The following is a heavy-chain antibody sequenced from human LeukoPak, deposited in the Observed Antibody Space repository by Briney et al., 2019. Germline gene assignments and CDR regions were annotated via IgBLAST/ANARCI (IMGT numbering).Heavy chain of an antibody. D-gene: IGHD3-22*01. CDR1: GFTFSSYG. V-gene: IGHV3-33*01. Sequence: GGSLRLSCAASGFTFSSYGMHWVRQAPGKGLEWVAVIWYDGSNKYYADSVKGRFTISRDNSKNTLYLQMNSLRAEDTAVCYCARDLSYYDSSGAFDIWGQGTMVTVSS. CDR2: IWYDGSNK. J-gene: IGHJ3*02. CDR3: ARDLSYYDSSGAFDI.